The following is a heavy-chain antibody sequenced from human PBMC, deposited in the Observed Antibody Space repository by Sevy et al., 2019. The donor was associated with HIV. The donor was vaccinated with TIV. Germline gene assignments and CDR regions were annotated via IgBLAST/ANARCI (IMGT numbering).Heavy chain of an antibody. Sequence: SETLSLTCAVSGYSISSGYYWGWIRQPPGRGLEWIGSIYHSGSTYCNPSLKSRVTISVDTSKNQFSLKLDSVTAADTAVYYFARVYYDFWSGYYDYYYYYGMDVWGQGTTVTVSS. J-gene: IGHJ6*02. D-gene: IGHD3-3*01. V-gene: IGHV4-38-2*01. CDR2: IYHSGST. CDR1: GYSISSGYY. CDR3: ARVYYDFWSGYYDYYYYYGMDV.